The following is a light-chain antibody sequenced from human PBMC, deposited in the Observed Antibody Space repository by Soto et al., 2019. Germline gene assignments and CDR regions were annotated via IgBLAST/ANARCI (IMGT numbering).Light chain of an antibody. CDR1: YSNIGAGYD. CDR3: QSYDNNLSGSV. V-gene: IGLV1-40*01. Sequence: QSVLTQPPSVSGAPGQMVTISCTGSYSNIGAGYDVHWYQQLPGTAPKLLIYGNSNRPSWVPDRFSGSKSGTSASLAITGIQAEDEADYYCQSYDNNLSGSVFGGGPKVTVL. J-gene: IGLJ2*01. CDR2: GNS.